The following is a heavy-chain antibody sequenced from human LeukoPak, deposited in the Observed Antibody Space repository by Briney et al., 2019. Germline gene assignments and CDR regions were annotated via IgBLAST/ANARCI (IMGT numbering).Heavy chain of an antibody. CDR1: GGSISSSSYY. CDR3: ARVLVGATTRAVDY. J-gene: IGHJ4*02. D-gene: IGHD1-26*01. V-gene: IGHV4-39*07. CDR2: IYYSGST. Sequence: SETLSLTCTVSGGSISSSSYYWGWIRQPPGKGLEWIGSIYYSGSTYYNPSLKSRVTISVDTSKNQFSLKLSSVTAADTAVYYCARVLVGATTRAVDYWGQGTLVTVSS.